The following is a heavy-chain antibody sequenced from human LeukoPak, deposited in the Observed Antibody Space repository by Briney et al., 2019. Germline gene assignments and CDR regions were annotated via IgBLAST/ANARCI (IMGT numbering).Heavy chain of an antibody. J-gene: IGHJ4*02. V-gene: IGHV3-7*04. CDR1: GFTFSNDW. CDR2: IRQDGNEK. D-gene: IGHD2-15*01. CDR3: ARPRGYCSGGSCFPPDY. Sequence: GGSLRLSCRASGFTFSNDWMSWVRQAPGNGLEWVANIRQDGNEKYSVDSVEVRFTISRDNAKNSLYLQMNSLRAEDTAVYYCARPRGYCSGGSCFPPDYWGQGTLVTVSS.